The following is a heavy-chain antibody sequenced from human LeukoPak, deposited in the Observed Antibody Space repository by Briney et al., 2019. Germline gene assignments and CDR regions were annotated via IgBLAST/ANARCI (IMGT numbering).Heavy chain of an antibody. CDR3: ARSGGPTSFDY. V-gene: IGHV3-30-3*01. Sequence: PGRSLRLSCAASGFTFSSYAMHWVRQAPGKGLEWVAVISYDGSNKYYADSVKGRFTISRDNSKNTLYLQINSLRAEDTAVYYCARSGGPTSFDYWGQGTLVTVSS. CDR2: ISYDGSNK. CDR1: GFTFSSYA. D-gene: IGHD3-16*01. J-gene: IGHJ4*02.